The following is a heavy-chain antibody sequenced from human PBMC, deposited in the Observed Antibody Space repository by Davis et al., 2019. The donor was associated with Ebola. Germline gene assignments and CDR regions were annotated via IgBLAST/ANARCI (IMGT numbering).Heavy chain of an antibody. V-gene: IGHV3-7*01. J-gene: IGHJ6*02. Sequence: PGGSLRLSCAASLFTISNYWMNWVRQAPGKGLEWVANIKPDGSEKQYVDSVRGRFTISRDNAKNSLYLQMNSLRAEDTAVYYCARDYRTIFGVVIPGDYYYYGMDVWGQGTTVTVSS. CDR2: IKPDGSEK. D-gene: IGHD3-3*01. CDR3: ARDYRTIFGVVIPGDYYYYGMDV. CDR1: LFTISNYW.